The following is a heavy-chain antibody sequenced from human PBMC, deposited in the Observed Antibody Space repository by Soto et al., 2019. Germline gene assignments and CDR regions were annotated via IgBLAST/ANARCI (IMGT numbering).Heavy chain of an antibody. CDR2: ISYDGSNK. CDR1: GFTFSTYG. J-gene: IGHJ4*02. Sequence: QVPLVESGGGVVQPGRSLRLSCAASGFTFSTYGMHWVRQAPGKGLEWVAVISYDGSNKYYAESVKGRFTISRDNSKNTLYLQMNSLRGEDTAVYYCAKGFDYGDFTPDYWGQGTLVTVSS. D-gene: IGHD4-17*01. CDR3: AKGFDYGDFTPDY. V-gene: IGHV3-30*18.